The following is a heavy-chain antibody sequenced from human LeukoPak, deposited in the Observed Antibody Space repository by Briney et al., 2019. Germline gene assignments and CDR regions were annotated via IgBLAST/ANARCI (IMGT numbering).Heavy chain of an antibody. CDR3: ARGVEAARRFDY. D-gene: IGHD6-6*01. CDR2: IKQDGSEK. V-gene: IGHV3-7*04. CDR1: GFTFSSYW. Sequence: GGSLRLSCAASGFTFSSYWMTWVRQAPGKGLEWVANIKQDGSEKYYVDSVKGRFTISRDNAKNSLCLQMNSLRADDTAVYYCARGVEAARRFDYWGQATLVTVSS. J-gene: IGHJ4*02.